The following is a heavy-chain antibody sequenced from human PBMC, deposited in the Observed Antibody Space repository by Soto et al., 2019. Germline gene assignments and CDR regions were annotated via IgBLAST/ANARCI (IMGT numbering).Heavy chain of an antibody. V-gene: IGHV1-3*01. J-gene: IGHJ6*02. CDR1: GYTFTSYA. Sequence: ASVKVSCKASGYTFTSYAMHWVRQAPGQRLEWMGWSNAGNGNTKYSQKFQGRVTMTRDTSTSTLYMELRSLRSDDTAVYYCTRGSFLEWSCMDVWGQGTTVTVSS. CDR3: TRGSFLEWSCMDV. CDR2: SNAGNGNT. D-gene: IGHD3-3*01.